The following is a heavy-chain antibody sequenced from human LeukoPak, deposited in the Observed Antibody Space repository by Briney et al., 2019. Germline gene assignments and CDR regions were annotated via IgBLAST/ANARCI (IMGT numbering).Heavy chain of an antibody. CDR2: MSPNNGDA. J-gene: IGHJ4*02. CDR1: GYTFTSYD. CDR3: ARNPPRTGDFNS. D-gene: IGHD7-27*01. Sequence: AASVKVSCKTSGYTFTSYDINWVRQATGQGLEWLGWMSPNNGDAGYAQKFQGRVTMTRDTSTNTAYMELSALTSKDTAVYYCARNPPRTGDFNSWGQGALVTVSS. V-gene: IGHV1-8*01.